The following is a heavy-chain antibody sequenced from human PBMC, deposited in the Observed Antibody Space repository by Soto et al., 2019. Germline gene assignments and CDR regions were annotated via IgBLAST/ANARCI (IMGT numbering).Heavy chain of an antibody. CDR1: GFSFNRFW. Sequence: XESLRLSCATSGFSFNRFWNSQFSQAPGKGLEWVASISQDGTVKDYVESLRDRFTISRDDIKKSAYLQMNTMRAEDTAVYYCVGSTGWIFGHWGQGTLVTVSS. CDR2: ISQDGTVK. CDR3: VGSTGWIFGH. D-gene: IGHD2-8*02. V-gene: IGHV3-7*03. J-gene: IGHJ4*02.